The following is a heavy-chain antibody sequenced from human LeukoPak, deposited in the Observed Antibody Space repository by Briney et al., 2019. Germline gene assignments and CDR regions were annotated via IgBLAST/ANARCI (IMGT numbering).Heavy chain of an antibody. D-gene: IGHD2-8*01. CDR1: GFTFSSYG. Sequence: GGTLRLSCAASGFTFSSYGMSWVRQAPGKGLEWVSAISGSGGSTYYADSVKGRFTISRDNSKNTLYLQMNSLRAEDTAVYYCAKERIEWMVYAIFDYWGQGILVTVSS. CDR3: AKERIEWMVYAIFDY. CDR2: ISGSGGST. V-gene: IGHV3-23*01. J-gene: IGHJ4*02.